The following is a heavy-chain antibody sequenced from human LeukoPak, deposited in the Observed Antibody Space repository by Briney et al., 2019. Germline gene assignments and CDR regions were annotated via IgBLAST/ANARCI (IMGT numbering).Heavy chain of an antibody. CDR3: AKDRTGSWTFDY. J-gene: IGHJ4*02. CDR2: ISYDGTIK. V-gene: IGHV3-30*02. Sequence: PGGPLRLSRAVSGFTFSGYSMHWVRQAPGKAVEGLAFISYDGTIKLYGDPVKGRFTISRDNSKNTLYLQMDSLRAEDTAVYYCAKDRTGSWTFDYWGEGTLVTVSS. D-gene: IGHD3/OR15-3a*01. CDR1: GFTFSGYS.